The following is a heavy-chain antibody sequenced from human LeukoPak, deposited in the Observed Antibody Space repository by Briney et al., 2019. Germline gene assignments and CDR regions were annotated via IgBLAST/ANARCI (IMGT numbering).Heavy chain of an antibody. CDR2: INHSGST. CDR1: GGSFSGYY. J-gene: IGHJ6*04. Sequence: SETLSLTCAVYGGSFSGYYWSWLRQPPGKGLEWIGEINHSGSTNYNPSLKSRVTISVDTSKNQFSLKLSSVTAADTAVYYCAGQRITMVRGTDYYYYYGMDVWGKGTTVTVSS. V-gene: IGHV4-34*01. D-gene: IGHD3-10*01. CDR3: AGQRITMVRGTDYYYYYGMDV.